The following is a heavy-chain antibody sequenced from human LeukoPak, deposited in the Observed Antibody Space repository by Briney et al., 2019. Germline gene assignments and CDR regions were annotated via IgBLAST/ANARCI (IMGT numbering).Heavy chain of an antibody. CDR2: IWNDGSKK. CDR3: AKVGRYFGWLLYRNDY. V-gene: IGHV3-33*06. Sequence: GGSLRLSCAASGFTFSSYGMYWVRQAPGKGLEWVAIIWNDGSKKYYADSVKGRFTISRDNSKNTLYLQMNSLRAEDTAVYYCAKVGRYFGWLLYRNDYWGQGTLVTVSS. J-gene: IGHJ4*02. CDR1: GFTFSSYG. D-gene: IGHD3-9*01.